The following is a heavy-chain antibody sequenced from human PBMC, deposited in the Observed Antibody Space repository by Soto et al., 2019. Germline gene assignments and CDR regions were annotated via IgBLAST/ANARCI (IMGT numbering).Heavy chain of an antibody. J-gene: IGHJ4*02. Sequence: PGGSLRLSCAASGFTVSSSYMSWVRQAPGKGLEWVSVIYTGGSTYYADSVKGRFTISRDNSKNTLYLQLNSLRAEDTAVYYCASGLWFGELLSLDYWGQGTLVTVS. CDR3: ASGLWFGELLSLDY. D-gene: IGHD3-10*01. V-gene: IGHV3-66*01. CDR1: GFTVSSSY. CDR2: IYTGGST.